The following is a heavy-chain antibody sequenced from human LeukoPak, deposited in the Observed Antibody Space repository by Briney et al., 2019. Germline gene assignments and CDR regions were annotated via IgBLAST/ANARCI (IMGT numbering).Heavy chain of an antibody. CDR3: STSRPDRFLDS. D-gene: IGHD1-14*01. CDR1: GFTFSTFA. V-gene: IGHV3-9*01. CDR2: INWNSVHI. J-gene: IGHJ4*02. Sequence: GGSLRLSCAASGFTFSTFAMIWVRQPPGKGLEWVSGINWNSVHIGYADSVRGRFAISRDNAQQAVHLQIFSLRPEDTALYYCSTSRPDRFLDSWGQGTLVTVST.